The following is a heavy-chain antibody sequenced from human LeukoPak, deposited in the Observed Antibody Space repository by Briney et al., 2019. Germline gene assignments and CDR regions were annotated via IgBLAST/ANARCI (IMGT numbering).Heavy chain of an antibody. CDR2: IYYSGST. J-gene: IGHJ4*02. D-gene: IGHD5-18*01. V-gene: IGHV4-30-4*08. Sequence: SETLSLTCTVSGGSISSGDYYCSWIRQPPGKGLEWIGYIYYSGSTYYNPSLKSRVTISVDTSKNQFSLKLSSVTAADTAVCYCARSLDTAMDPLDYWGQGTLVTVSS. CDR1: GGSISSGDYY. CDR3: ARSLDTAMDPLDY.